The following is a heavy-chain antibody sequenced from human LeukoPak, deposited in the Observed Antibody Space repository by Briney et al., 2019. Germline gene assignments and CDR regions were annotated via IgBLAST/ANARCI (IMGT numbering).Heavy chain of an antibody. CDR2: IYDDGSKK. CDR1: GFTFSRTG. Sequence: GGSLRLSCATSGFTFSRTGMHWVRQAPGKGLEWVAFIYDDGSKKYHADSVKGRFTISRDNSKYTLYLQMNSLRTEDTAVYYCAKDPGAAVPGYYMDVWGKGTTVTVSS. D-gene: IGHD6-19*01. J-gene: IGHJ6*03. CDR3: AKDPGAAVPGYYMDV. V-gene: IGHV3-30*02.